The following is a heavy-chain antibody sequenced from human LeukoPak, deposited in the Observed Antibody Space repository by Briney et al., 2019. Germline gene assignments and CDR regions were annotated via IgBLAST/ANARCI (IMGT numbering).Heavy chain of an antibody. CDR3: ARVRPHPIIDV. D-gene: IGHD6-6*01. CDR1: GFTFSTYW. J-gene: IGHJ6*03. Sequence: GGSLRLSCAASGFTFSTYWMMWVRQAPGKGLEWVANMNEDGSQKYYVGSVKGRFTISRDNAKNSLYLQMNSLRAEDTAVYYCARVRPHPIIDVWGKGTTVTVSS. V-gene: IGHV3-7*01. CDR2: MNEDGSQK.